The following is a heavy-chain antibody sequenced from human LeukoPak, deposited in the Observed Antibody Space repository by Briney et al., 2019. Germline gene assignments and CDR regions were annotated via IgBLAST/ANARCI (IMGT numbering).Heavy chain of an antibody. J-gene: IGHJ6*02. CDR2: IFGNGVKT. V-gene: IGHV3-23*01. Sequence: GGSLRLSCAASGFTFSGHSMTWVRQTPGKGLEWVSVIFGNGVKTYYADSLKGRFTISRDNSKSTLYLQMNSLRADDTDVYYCARVGDWSNYFGMDAWGQGTTVSVSS. CDR1: GFTFSGHS. D-gene: IGHD3-16*01. CDR3: ARVGDWSNYFGMDA.